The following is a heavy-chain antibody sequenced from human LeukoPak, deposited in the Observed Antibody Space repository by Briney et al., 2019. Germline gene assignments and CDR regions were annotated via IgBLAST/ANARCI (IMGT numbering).Heavy chain of an antibody. V-gene: IGHV1-2*02. CDR2: INPNSGGT. J-gene: IGHJ6*02. Sequence: ASVKVSCKASGYTFTGYYMHWVRQAPGQGLEWMGWINPNSGGTNYAQKFQGRVTMTRDTSISTAYMELSRLRSEDTAVYYCARVKYSSSWYVRYYYYYGMDVWGQGTTVTVSS. CDR3: ARVKYSSSWYVRYYYYYGMDV. D-gene: IGHD6-13*01. CDR1: GYTFTGYY.